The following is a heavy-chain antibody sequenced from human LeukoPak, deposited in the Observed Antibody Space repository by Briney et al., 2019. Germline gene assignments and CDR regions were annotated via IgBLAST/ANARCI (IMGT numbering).Heavy chain of an antibody. Sequence: ASVKVSYKASGYTFTSYGISWVRQAPGQGLEWMGWISAYNGNTNYAQKLQGRVTMTTDTSTSTAYMELRSLRSDDTAVYYCATGIAAADPDYYYYGMDVWGQGTTVTVSS. J-gene: IGHJ6*02. D-gene: IGHD6-13*01. CDR3: ATGIAAADPDYYYYGMDV. V-gene: IGHV1-18*01. CDR2: ISAYNGNT. CDR1: GYTFTSYG.